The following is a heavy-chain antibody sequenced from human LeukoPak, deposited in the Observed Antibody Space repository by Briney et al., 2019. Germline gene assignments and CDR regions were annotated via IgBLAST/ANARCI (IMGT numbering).Heavy chain of an antibody. Sequence: GGSLRLSCAASGFTFSSYAMSWVRQAPGKGLEWVSAITGSGGSIYYADSVRGRFTISRDNSKNTLYLQMSSLRAEDTAIYYCAHPSTPDYGGLDYWGQGTLVTVCS. D-gene: IGHD4-17*01. CDR2: ITGSGGSI. CDR1: GFTFSSYA. CDR3: AHPSTPDYGGLDY. J-gene: IGHJ4*02. V-gene: IGHV3-23*01.